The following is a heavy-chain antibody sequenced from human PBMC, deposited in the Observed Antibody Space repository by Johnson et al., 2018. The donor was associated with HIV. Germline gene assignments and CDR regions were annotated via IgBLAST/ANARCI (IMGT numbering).Heavy chain of an antibody. Sequence: QMLLVESGGGVVQPGRSLRLSCAASGFTFSSYAMHWVRQAPGKGLEWVAVISYDGSNKYYADSVKGRFTISRDNSKNTLYLQMNSLRAENTAVYYCARDRGSMPAVAFDIWCQGTMVTVSS. J-gene: IGHJ3*02. V-gene: IGHV3-30-3*01. CDR1: GFTFSSYA. D-gene: IGHD2-2*01. CDR3: ARDRGSMPAVAFDI. CDR2: ISYDGSNK.